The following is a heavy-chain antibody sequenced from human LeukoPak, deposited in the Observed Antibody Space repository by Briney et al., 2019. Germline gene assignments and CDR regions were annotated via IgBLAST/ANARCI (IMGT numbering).Heavy chain of an antibody. V-gene: IGHV4-59*01. CDR2: VYYSGST. Sequence: SETLSLTCTVSSGSISTYYWSWIRQPPGKGLEWIGSVYYSGSTNYNPSLKSRVTISVDTSKNRFSLKLSSVTAADTAMFYCARGGSRSYTSSTLDYWGQGTLVTVSS. CDR3: ARGGSRSYTSSTLDY. J-gene: IGHJ4*02. D-gene: IGHD6-6*01. CDR1: SGSISTYY.